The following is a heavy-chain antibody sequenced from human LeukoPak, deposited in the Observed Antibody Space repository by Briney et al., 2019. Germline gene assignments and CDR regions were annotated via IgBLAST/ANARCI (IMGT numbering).Heavy chain of an antibody. J-gene: IGHJ2*01. CDR2: ISTYTGNT. CDR1: GYSFTNYG. Sequence: ASVKVSCKASGYSFTNYGISWVRQAPGQGLEWMGWISTYTGNTNYAQKFQGRVTMTTDTSATTAYMELRSLRSDDTAVYYCARGPSLLTGYYIPPDCYFDLWGRGTPVTVSS. V-gene: IGHV1-18*04. D-gene: IGHD3-9*01. CDR3: ARGPSLLTGYYIPPDCYFDL.